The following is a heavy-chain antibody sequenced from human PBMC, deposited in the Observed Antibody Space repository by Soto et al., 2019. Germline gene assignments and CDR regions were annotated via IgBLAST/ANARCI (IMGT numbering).Heavy chain of an antibody. Sequence: EVQLVESGGGLVQPGGSLRLSCAASGFTFSSYWMIWVRQAPGKGLEWVANIKQDGSEKYYVDSVKGRFTISRDNAKNSLYLQMNSLRVEDTAVYYSTGRAGHYMESWGQGTLVTVSS. CDR2: IKQDGSEK. CDR3: TGRAGHYMES. D-gene: IGHD3-9*01. V-gene: IGHV3-7*02. J-gene: IGHJ5*02. CDR1: GFTFSSYW.